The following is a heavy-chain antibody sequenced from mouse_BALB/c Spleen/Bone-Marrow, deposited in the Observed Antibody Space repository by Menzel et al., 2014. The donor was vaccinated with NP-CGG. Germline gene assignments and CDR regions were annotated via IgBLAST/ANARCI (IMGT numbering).Heavy chain of an antibody. Sequence: VQLQQSGGGLVQPKGSLKLSCAASGFTFNTYAMNWVRQAPGKGLEWVARIRSKSNNYATYYADSVKDRFAISRDDSQSMLYLQMNNLKTEDTAMHYCVRRDGNYGGFAYWGQGTLVTVSA. CDR2: IRSKSNNYAT. J-gene: IGHJ3*01. V-gene: IGHV10-1*02. CDR3: VRRDGNYGGFAY. CDR1: GFTFNTYA. D-gene: IGHD2-1*01.